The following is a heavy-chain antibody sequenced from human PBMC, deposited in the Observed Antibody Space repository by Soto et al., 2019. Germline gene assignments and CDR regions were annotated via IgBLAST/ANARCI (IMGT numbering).Heavy chain of an antibody. J-gene: IGHJ5*02. CDR1: GFTFSDYF. Sequence: QVQLVESGGGLVKPGGSLRLSCAASGFTFSDYFLSWIRQAPGKGLEWVSYISSSGNNIKYADSVKGRFTISRDIAKNSLYLQLNSLRDEDTAVYYCVRDLRELSTVAVAHWGQGTLVTVSS. D-gene: IGHD1-7*01. CDR3: VRDLRELSTVAVAH. CDR2: ISSSGNNI. V-gene: IGHV3-11*01.